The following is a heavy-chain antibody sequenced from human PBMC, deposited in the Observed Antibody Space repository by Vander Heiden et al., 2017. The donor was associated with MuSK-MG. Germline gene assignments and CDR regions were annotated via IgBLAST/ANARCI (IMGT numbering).Heavy chain of an antibody. J-gene: IGHJ4*02. V-gene: IGHV3-23*01. CDR2: ISATGGSA. CDR1: GVTFSPYA. Sequence: EVQLLESGGGLVQPGGSLRLSCAASGVTFSPYAMSWVRQAPGKGLEWVSLISATGGSAYYPDSVKGRFTISRDTFRNTLYLQMTSLRAEDSAVYYCAKDRCGGDCSRGFDYWGQGTLVTVSS. CDR3: AKDRCGGDCSRGFDY. D-gene: IGHD2-21*02.